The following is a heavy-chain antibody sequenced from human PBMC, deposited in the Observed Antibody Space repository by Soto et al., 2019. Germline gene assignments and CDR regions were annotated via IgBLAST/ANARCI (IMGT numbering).Heavy chain of an antibody. Sequence: GGSLRLSCAASGFTFTTYAMNWVRQAPGKGLEWVLGISESGGSTYYADSVKGRFTISRDNSKNTLFLQMNSLRAEDTAVYHCAKAVMVRGIYYGMDVRGQGTTVTVSS. CDR1: GFTFTTYA. J-gene: IGHJ6*02. V-gene: IGHV3-23*01. D-gene: IGHD3-10*01. CDR3: AKAVMVRGIYYGMDV. CDR2: ISESGGST.